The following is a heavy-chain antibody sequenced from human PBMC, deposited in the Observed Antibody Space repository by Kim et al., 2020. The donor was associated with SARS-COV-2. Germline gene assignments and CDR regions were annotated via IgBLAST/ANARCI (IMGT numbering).Heavy chain of an antibody. D-gene: IGHD6-6*01. Sequence: SVKVSCKASGGTFSSYAISWVRQAPGQGLEWMGGIIPIFGTANYAQKFQGRVTITADESTSTAYMELSSLRSEDTAVYYCAREYSSSGYAYYYGMDVWGQGTTVTVSS. J-gene: IGHJ6*02. CDR1: GGTFSSYA. CDR2: IIPIFGTA. CDR3: AREYSSSGYAYYYGMDV. V-gene: IGHV1-69*13.